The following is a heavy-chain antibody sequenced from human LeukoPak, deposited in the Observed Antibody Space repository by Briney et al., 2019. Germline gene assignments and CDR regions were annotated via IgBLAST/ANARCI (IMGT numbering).Heavy chain of an antibody. CDR3: ARGGKLEPTAMPT. J-gene: IGHJ5*02. Sequence: GGSLRLSCVASGFTFRTYWMHWVRQVPGKGPVWLSRINPDGSSTTYADSVKGPFTISRDNAKNMLYLQINSLRVEDTAIYYCARGGKLEPTAMPTWGQGSLVVVSS. V-gene: IGHV3-74*01. CDR1: GFTFRTYW. D-gene: IGHD2-2*01. CDR2: INPDGSST.